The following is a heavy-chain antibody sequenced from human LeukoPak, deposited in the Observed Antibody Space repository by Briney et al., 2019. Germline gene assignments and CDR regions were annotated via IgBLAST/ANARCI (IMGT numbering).Heavy chain of an antibody. CDR1: GFTFSSYW. CDR2: IKQDGSEK. J-gene: IGHJ4*02. CDR3: ARAVLPYGSGSYSPGGV. D-gene: IGHD3-10*01. Sequence: GGSLRLSCAASGFTFSSYWMSWVRQAPGKGLEWVANIKQDGSEKYYVDSVKGRFTISRDNSKNTLYLQMNSLRAEDTAVYYCARAVLPYGSGSYSPGGVWGQGTLVTASS. V-gene: IGHV3-7*01.